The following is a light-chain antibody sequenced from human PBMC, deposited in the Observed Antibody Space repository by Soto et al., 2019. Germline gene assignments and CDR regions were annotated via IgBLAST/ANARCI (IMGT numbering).Light chain of an antibody. CDR2: AAS. J-gene: IGKJ1*01. CDR3: QQSYSTPPT. CDR1: PSISSY. Sequence: DIQMTQSPSSLSASVGDRFTITCRASPSISSYLNWYQQKPGKAPKLLIYAASSLQSGVPSRFSGSGSGTDFTLAISSLQPEDFATYYCQQSYSTPPTFGQGTKVEIK. V-gene: IGKV1-39*01.